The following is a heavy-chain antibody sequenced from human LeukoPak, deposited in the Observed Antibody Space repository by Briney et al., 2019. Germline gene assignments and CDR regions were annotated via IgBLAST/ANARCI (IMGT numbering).Heavy chain of an antibody. D-gene: IGHD3-10*01. Sequence: ASVKVSCKASGYTFTSYDINWVRQATGQGLEWMGWMNPQSGDTDYAQKFQGRVTMTRSPSTTTAYMELTSLTYEDTAVYYCARVPRRGDQFDPWGQGTLVTVSS. CDR2: MNPQSGDT. J-gene: IGHJ5*02. CDR3: ARVPRRGDQFDP. CDR1: GYTFTSYD. V-gene: IGHV1-8*01.